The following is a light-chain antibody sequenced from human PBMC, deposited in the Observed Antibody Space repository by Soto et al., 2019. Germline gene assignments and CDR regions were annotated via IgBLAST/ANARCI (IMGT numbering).Light chain of an antibody. CDR2: WAS. V-gene: IGKV4-1*01. CDR3: QEYYSTVRT. Sequence: DFVMTQSPDSLAVSLGERATINCKSSQSVLYSSNNKNYLAWYQQKPGQPPRLLFYWASTRESGVPDRFSGGGSGTDFTLTISGLQAEDVAVYYCQEYYSTVRTFGQGTKVEIK. CDR1: QSVLYSSNNKNY. J-gene: IGKJ1*01.